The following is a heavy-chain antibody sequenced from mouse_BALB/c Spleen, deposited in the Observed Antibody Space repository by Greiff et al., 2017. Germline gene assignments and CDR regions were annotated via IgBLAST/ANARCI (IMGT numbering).Heavy chain of an antibody. CDR1: GFNIKDTY. CDR2: IDPANGNT. Sequence: VQLQQSGAELVKPGASVKLSCTASGFNIKDTYMHWVKQRPEQGLEWIGRIDPANGNTKYDPKFQGKATITADTSSNTAYLQLSSLTSEDTAVYYCARLGIYYGYDGFAYWGQGTLVTVSA. J-gene: IGHJ3*01. V-gene: IGHV14-3*02. D-gene: IGHD2-2*01. CDR3: ARLGIYYGYDGFAY.